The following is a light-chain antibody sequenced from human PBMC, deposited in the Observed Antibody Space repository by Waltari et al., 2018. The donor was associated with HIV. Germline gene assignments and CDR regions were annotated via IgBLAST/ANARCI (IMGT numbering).Light chain of an antibody. CDR3: HQYNNWPIYS. CDR2: GAS. Sequence: EIVMTQSPATLSVSPGERATLSCRASQSVSRNLAWYQQKPGQAPRLLIYGASTRATGIPVRCSVNGSGTEFTLTISSLQSEDFVLYYCHQYNNWPIYSFGQGTKLEIK. CDR1: QSVSRN. J-gene: IGKJ2*03. V-gene: IGKV3-15*01.